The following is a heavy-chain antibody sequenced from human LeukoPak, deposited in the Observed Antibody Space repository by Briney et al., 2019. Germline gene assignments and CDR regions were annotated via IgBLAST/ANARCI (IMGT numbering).Heavy chain of an antibody. V-gene: IGHV3-21*01. Sequence: GGSLRLSCAASGFTFSSYSMNWVRQAPGKGLEWVSSISSSSSYIYYADSVKGRFTISRDNAKNSLYLQMNSLRAEGTAVYYCARGTTGTTPTDYWGQGTLVTVSS. J-gene: IGHJ4*02. D-gene: IGHD1-1*01. CDR2: ISSSSSYI. CDR1: GFTFSSYS. CDR3: ARGTTGTTPTDY.